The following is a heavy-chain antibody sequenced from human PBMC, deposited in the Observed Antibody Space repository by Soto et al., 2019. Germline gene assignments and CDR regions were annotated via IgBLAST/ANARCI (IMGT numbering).Heavy chain of an antibody. CDR2: IYLSDSDI. CDR1: GYSFTSYW. D-gene: IGHD6-19*01. J-gene: IGHJ4*02. Sequence: PGESLKISCKGSGYSFTSYWIAWVRQMPGKGLEWMGIIYLSDSDIRYSPSFQGQVTISADKSISTAYLQWSSLKASDTAMYYCVRYSSGWPYYFDYWGQGTLVTVSS. CDR3: VRYSSGWPYYFDY. V-gene: IGHV5-51*01.